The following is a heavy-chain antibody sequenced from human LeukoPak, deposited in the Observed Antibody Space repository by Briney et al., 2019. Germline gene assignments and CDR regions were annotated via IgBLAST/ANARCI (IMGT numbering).Heavy chain of an antibody. J-gene: IGHJ4*02. CDR1: GYSIGSGYY. Sequence: KASETLSLTCAVSGYSIGSGYYWGWIRQPPGKGLEWIGRIYRSGSTYYNPSLKSRVTMSVGTSKNHFSLKLSSVTAADTAVYYCARAYSSRSEYFDYWGQGTLITVSS. CDR2: IYRSGST. V-gene: IGHV4-38-2*01. D-gene: IGHD6-13*01. CDR3: ARAYSSRSEYFDY.